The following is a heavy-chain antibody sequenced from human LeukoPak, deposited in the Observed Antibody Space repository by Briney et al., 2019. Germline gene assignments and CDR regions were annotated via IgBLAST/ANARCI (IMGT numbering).Heavy chain of an antibody. V-gene: IGHV3-33*01. CDR1: GFTFSSYG. CDR3: ARDYGFGELWRFDY. J-gene: IGHJ4*02. Sequence: GGSLRLSCAASGFTFSSYGMHWVRQVPGKGLEWVAVIWYDGSNKYYADSVKGRFTISRDNSKNTLYLQMNSLRAEDTAVYYCARDYGFGELWRFDYWGQGTLVTVSS. D-gene: IGHD3-10*01. CDR2: IWYDGSNK.